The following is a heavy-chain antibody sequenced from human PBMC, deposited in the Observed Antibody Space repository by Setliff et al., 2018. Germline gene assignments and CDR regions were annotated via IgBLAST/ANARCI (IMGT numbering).Heavy chain of an antibody. D-gene: IGHD5-12*01. J-gene: IGHJ3*02. CDR3: ARNRVALYDAFDI. Sequence: HGESLKISCKGSGYSFTDYWIGWARQMPGEGLEWMGIIHPSNSDTVYSPSFQGQVTISADRSITTAYLQWSSLKASDTAIYYCARNRVALYDAFDIWGQGTMVTVSS. CDR1: GYSFTDYW. V-gene: IGHV5-51*01. CDR2: IHPSNSDT.